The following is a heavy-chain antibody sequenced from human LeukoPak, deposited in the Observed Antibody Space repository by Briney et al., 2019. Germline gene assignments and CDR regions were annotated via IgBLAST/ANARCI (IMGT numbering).Heavy chain of an antibody. J-gene: IGHJ4*02. CDR3: ATASVNSGTYFFDY. CDR2: IYPSDSDT. Sequence: GESPNISCKCSGYSFTSYWIRWVRHMPGKGLEWMGIIYPSDSDTRYSPSFQGQVTISADKSISTAYLQWSSLKASDTAIYYCATASVNSGTYFFDYWGQGTLVTVSS. CDR1: GYSFTSYW. D-gene: IGHD1-26*01. V-gene: IGHV5-51*01.